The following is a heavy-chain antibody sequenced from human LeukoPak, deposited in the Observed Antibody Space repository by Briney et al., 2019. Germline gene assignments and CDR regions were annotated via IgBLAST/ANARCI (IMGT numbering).Heavy chain of an antibody. Sequence: GGSPRLPCAASGFSFCSYSMRWVRQAPGNGLEWVSGISGCDGSTYYADSVTGRFTISRDNSNNTLYLEMNSLRSEDMAVYDCQKDEDQGADFWGKGTLVTVSS. V-gene: IGHV3-23*01. D-gene: IGHD2-15*01. J-gene: IGHJ4*02. CDR3: QKDEDQGADF. CDR2: ISGCDGST. CDR1: GFSFCSYS.